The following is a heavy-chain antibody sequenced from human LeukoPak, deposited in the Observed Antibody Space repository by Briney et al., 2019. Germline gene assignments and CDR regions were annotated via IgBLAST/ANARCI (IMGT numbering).Heavy chain of an antibody. J-gene: IGHJ4*02. V-gene: IGHV5-51*01. Sequence: GEALQISCKGSGYSFTSYWIGWGRRMPGKGGEWRGIIYPGDSDTRYSPSFQGQVTISADKSISTAYLQWSSLKASDTAMYYCARSGRIVGPPGYWGQGTLVTVSS. D-gene: IGHD1-26*01. CDR3: ARSGRIVGPPGY. CDR2: IYPGDSDT. CDR1: GYSFTSYW.